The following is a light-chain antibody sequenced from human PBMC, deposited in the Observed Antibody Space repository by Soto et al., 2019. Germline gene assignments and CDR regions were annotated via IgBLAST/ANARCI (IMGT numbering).Light chain of an antibody. J-gene: IGKJ1*01. CDR1: QSVRSN. V-gene: IGKV3-15*01. CDR3: QQYNYWPPKT. CDR2: GAS. Sequence: EIVMTQSPATLSVSPGERATLSCRASQSVRSNLAWYQQKPGQAPRLLIYGASTRATGIPARFSGSGPGTGFTLTISSLQSEDFAVYYCQQYNYWPPKTFGQGTRWIS.